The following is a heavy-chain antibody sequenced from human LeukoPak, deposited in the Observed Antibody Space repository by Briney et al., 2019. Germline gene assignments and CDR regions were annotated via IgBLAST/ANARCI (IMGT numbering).Heavy chain of an antibody. J-gene: IGHJ3*02. D-gene: IGHD3-22*01. V-gene: IGHV3-23*01. CDR1: GFSFSMFA. CDR3: AKIPTYYYDSSEGSDI. CDR2: ISGSGENT. Sequence: PGGSLRLSCAATGFSFSMFAMTWVRQGPGKGLEWVSVISGSGENTNSADSVKGRFTTSRDNSKYTLYLQMNSLRVEDTALYYCAKIPTYYYDSSEGSDIWGQGKMVTVSS.